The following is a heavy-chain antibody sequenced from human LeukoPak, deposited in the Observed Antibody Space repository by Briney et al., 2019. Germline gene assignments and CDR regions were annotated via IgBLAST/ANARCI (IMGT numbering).Heavy chain of an antibody. J-gene: IGHJ4*02. CDR2: IYYTGST. CDR3: ARDPGGSTTSWHYFDY. CDR1: GGSISSGDYY. V-gene: IGHV4-30-4*01. Sequence: SETLSLTCTVSGGSISSGDYYWSWIRQPPGKGPEWIGYIYYTGSTYHNPSLESRVTISVDTSKNQFSLKLSSVTAADTAVYYCARDPGGSTTSWHYFDYWGQGTLVTVSS. D-gene: IGHD2-2*01.